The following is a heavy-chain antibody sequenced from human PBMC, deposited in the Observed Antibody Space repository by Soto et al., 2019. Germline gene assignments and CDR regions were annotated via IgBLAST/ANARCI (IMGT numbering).Heavy chain of an antibody. CDR1: GYTFTSYA. D-gene: IGHD6-19*01. CDR3: ARDIPASYSSGWYGY. J-gene: IGHJ4*02. CDR2: ISAYNGDT. Sequence: QVQLVQSGAEVKKPGASVKVSCKASGYTFTSYAISWVRQAPGQGLEWMGRISAYNGDTNYAQKFQGRVTMTTDTSXXTAYMEVRSLRSDDTAMYYCARDIPASYSSGWYGYWGQGTLVTVSS. V-gene: IGHV1-18*01.